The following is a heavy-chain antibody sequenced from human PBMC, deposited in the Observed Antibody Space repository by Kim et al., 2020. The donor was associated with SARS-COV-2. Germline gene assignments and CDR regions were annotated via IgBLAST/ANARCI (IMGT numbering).Heavy chain of an antibody. J-gene: IGHJ4*02. CDR2: IYHSGST. V-gene: IGHV4-30-2*01. Sequence: SETLSLTCAVSGGSISSGGYSWSWIRQPPGKGLEWIGYIYHSGSTYYNPSLKSRVTISVDRSKNQFSLKLSSVTAADTAVYYCARGSNYAEFGYWGQGTLVTVSS. CDR3: ARGSNYAEFGY. CDR1: GGSISSGGYS. D-gene: IGHD4-4*01.